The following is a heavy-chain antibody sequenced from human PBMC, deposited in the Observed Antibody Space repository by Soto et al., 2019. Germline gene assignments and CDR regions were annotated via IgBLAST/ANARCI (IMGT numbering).Heavy chain of an antibody. D-gene: IGHD5-12*01. V-gene: IGHV3-23*01. CDR3: VKDRGRGYDS. CDR1: GFTFSSYA. CDR2: ISGSGGST. J-gene: IGHJ4*02. Sequence: EVQLLESGGGLVQPGGSLRLSCAASGFTFSSYAMSWVRQAPGKGLEWVSGISGSGGSTHYADSVKGRFTISRDNSKNTLYLQMNSLRAEDTAVYYCVKDRGRGYDSWGQGTLVTVSS.